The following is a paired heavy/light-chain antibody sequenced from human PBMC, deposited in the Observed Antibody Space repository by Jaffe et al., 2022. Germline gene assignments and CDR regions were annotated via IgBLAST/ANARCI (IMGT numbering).Heavy chain of an antibody. CDR2: ISWNSGSI. V-gene: IGHV3-9*01. Sequence: EVQLVESGGGLVQPGRSLRLSCAASGFTFDDYAMHWVRQAPGKGLEWVSGISWNSGSIGYADSVKGRFTISRDNAKNSLYLQMNSLRAEDTALYYCAKARSAIGMERQGMGYYFDYWGQGTLVTVSS. D-gene: IGHD1-1*01. J-gene: IGHJ4*02. CDR1: GFTFDDYA. CDR3: AKARSAIGMERQGMGYYFDY.
Light chain of an antibody. CDR2: AAS. Sequence: DIQMTQSPSSLSASVGDRVTITCRASQGISNSLAWYQQKPGKAPKLLLYAASRLESGVPSRFSGSGSGTDYTLTISSLQPEDFATYYCQQYYSTPPYTFGQGTKLEIK. V-gene: IGKV1-NL1*01. CDR3: QQYYSTPPYT. J-gene: IGKJ2*01. CDR1: QGISNS.